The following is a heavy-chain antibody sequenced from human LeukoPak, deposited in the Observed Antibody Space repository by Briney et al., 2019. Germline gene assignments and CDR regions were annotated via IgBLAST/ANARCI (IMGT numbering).Heavy chain of an antibody. CDR1: GFTFSSYG. Sequence: PGRSLRLSCAASGFTFSSYGMYWVRQAPGKGLEWVAVISYDGSNKYYADSVKGRFTISRDNSKNTQYLQMNSLRAEDTAVYYCAKLTDSGYDIFDYWGQGTLVTVSS. CDR2: ISYDGSNK. CDR3: AKLTDSGYDIFDY. V-gene: IGHV3-30*18. J-gene: IGHJ4*02. D-gene: IGHD5-12*01.